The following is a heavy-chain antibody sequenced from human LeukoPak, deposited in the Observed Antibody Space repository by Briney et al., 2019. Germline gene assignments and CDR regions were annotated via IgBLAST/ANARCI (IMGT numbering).Heavy chain of an antibody. CDR3: AATYYYDSWYYFDY. Sequence: PSETLSLTCTVSGGSISSSTYYWGWIRQPPGKGLEWFGSIYYSGSTYYNPSLKSRVTISVDTSKNQFSLKLSSVTAADTAVYYCAATYYYDSWYYFDYWGQGTLVTVSS. CDR1: GGSISSSTYY. J-gene: IGHJ4*02. D-gene: IGHD3-22*01. V-gene: IGHV4-39*07. CDR2: IYYSGST.